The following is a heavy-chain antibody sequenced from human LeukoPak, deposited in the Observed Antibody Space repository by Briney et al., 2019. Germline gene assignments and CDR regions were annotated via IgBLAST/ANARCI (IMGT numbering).Heavy chain of an antibody. CDR1: GGSISSTNYY. J-gene: IGHJ5*01. D-gene: IGHD3-16*01. CDR3: AKGYRNHLLILLDS. CDR2: IYYSGST. Sequence: SETLSLTCSVSGGSISSTNYYWGWIRQPPGKGLQWIGSIYYSGSTYYNPSLKSRVTISVDTSKNQFSLKLSSVTAADTAVYYCAKGYRNHLLILLDSWGQGTLVTVSS. V-gene: IGHV4-39*01.